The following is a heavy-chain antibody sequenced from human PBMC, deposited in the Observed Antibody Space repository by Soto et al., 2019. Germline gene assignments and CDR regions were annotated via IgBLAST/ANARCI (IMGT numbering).Heavy chain of an antibody. CDR2: IYYSGST. V-gene: IGHV4-59*01. Sequence: SETLSLTCTVSGGSISSYYWSWIRQPPGKGLEWIGYIYYSGSTNYNPSLKSRVTISVDTSKNQFSLKLSSVTAADTAVYYCARVGYSYGTNWFDPWGQGTLVTVSS. D-gene: IGHD5-18*01. CDR1: GGSISSYY. CDR3: ARVGYSYGTNWFDP. J-gene: IGHJ5*02.